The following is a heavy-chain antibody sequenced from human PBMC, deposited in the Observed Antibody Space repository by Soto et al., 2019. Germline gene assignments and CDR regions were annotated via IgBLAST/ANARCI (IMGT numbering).Heavy chain of an antibody. V-gene: IGHV4-4*07. CDR3: PRGRGYYYGSSGYRV. CDR2: IYTSGST. Sequence: SETLGLTCTVSGGSISSYYWSWIRQPAGKGLEWIGRIYTSGSTNYNPSLKSRVTMSVDTSKNQFALTLSTVTAGDAAVYSCPRGRGYYYGSSGYRVWGQGTLVTVSS. D-gene: IGHD3-22*01. J-gene: IGHJ4*02. CDR1: GGSISSYY.